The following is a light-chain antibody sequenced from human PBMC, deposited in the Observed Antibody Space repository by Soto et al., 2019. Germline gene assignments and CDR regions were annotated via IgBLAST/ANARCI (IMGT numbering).Light chain of an antibody. CDR1: SSDVGGYNY. Sequence: QSVRTQPASVSGSPGQSITISWTGTSSDVGGYNYVSWYQQHPGKAPKLMIYDVSNRPSGVSNRFSGSKSGNTASLTISGLQAEDEADYYCSSYTSSSTLVFGTGTKVTVL. CDR2: DVS. CDR3: SSYTSSSTLV. V-gene: IGLV2-14*01. J-gene: IGLJ1*01.